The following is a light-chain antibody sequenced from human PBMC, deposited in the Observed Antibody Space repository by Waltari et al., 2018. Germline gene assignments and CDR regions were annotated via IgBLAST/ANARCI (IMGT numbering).Light chain of an antibody. V-gene: IGKV4-1*01. J-gene: IGKJ2*01. CDR3: QQYYSTPPVT. CDR1: QSVLYSPNNKNY. CDR2: WAS. Sequence: DIVMTQSPDSLAVSLGERATINCKSSQSVLYSPNNKNYLAWYQQKPGQPPKLLIYWASTRESGVPDRFSGSVSWTDFTLTISSLQAEDVAVYYCQQYYSTPPVTFGQGTKLEIK.